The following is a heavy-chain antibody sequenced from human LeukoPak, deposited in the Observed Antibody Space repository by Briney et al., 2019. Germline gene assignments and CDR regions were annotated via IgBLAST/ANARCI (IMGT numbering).Heavy chain of an antibody. CDR1: GFTFSNYA. CDR2: ISGSGGRT. D-gene: IGHD5-12*01. J-gene: IGHJ4*02. CDR3: AKGLSGYSGYDSDY. V-gene: IGHV3-23*01. Sequence: GGSLRLSCAASGFTFSNYAMSWVRQAPGKGLEWVSGISGSGGRTYNADSVKGRFTISRDNSKNTLYLQMNSLRAEDTAVYYCAKGLSGYSGYDSDYWGQGTLVTVS.